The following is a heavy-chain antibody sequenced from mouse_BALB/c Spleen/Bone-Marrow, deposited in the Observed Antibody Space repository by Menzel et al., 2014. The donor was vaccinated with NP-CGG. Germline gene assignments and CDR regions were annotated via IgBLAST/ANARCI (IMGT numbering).Heavy chain of an antibody. J-gene: IGHJ3*01. D-gene: IGHD4-1*02. V-gene: IGHV5-6*01. CDR3: ALNWDSAY. CDR1: GFTFSSYG. CDR2: INKGGTYT. Sequence: EVNVVESGGDLVKPGGSLKLSCAASGFTFSSYGMSWVRQTPDKRLEWVATINKGGTYTYYPDSVKGRFTISRDNAKNTLYLQMSSLKSEDTAMYYCALNWDSAYWGQGTLVTVSA.